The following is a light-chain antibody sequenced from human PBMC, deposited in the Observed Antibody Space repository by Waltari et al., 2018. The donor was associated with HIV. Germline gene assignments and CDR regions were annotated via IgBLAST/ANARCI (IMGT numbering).Light chain of an antibody. CDR2: TDS. V-gene: IGLV1-44*01. Sequence: QSMLTQPPSASGTPGQKVTIPCSGSDSNIGSNTVNWYQQLPGTAPKLLVYTDSQRPSGVPDRFSASKSGTSASLAISGLQSEDEADYYCAAWDDSLNGLVVFGGGTKLTVL. J-gene: IGLJ2*01. CDR3: AAWDDSLNGLVV. CDR1: DSNIGSNT.